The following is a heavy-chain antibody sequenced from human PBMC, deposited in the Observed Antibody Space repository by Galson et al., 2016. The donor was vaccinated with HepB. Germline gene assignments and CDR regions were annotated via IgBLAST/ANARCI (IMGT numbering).Heavy chain of an antibody. CDR2: ISGSGGRT. Sequence: SLRLSCAASGFTFSSYAMSWVRQAPGKGLEWVSAISGSGGRTYHGDSVKGRFSISRDISKNTLYLQMNSLRADDTAVYYCARVGGYDGYYFDFWGQGALVTVSS. CDR1: GFTFSSYA. CDR3: ARVGGYDGYYFDF. V-gene: IGHV3-23*01. D-gene: IGHD5-12*01. J-gene: IGHJ4*02.